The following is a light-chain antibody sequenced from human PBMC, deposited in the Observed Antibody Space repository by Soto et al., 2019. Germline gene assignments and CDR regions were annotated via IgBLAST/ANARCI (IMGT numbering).Light chain of an antibody. CDR2: AAS. J-gene: IGKJ5*01. V-gene: IGKV1-39*01. CDR3: QQSYSTPGIT. CDR1: QSISSD. Sequence: DIQMTQSPSSLSSCVGDIVTITCRSSQSISSDLNWYQQKPGKAPKLLIYAASSLQSGVPSRFSGSGSGTDFTLTISSLQPEDFATYYCQQSYSTPGITFGQGTRLEIK.